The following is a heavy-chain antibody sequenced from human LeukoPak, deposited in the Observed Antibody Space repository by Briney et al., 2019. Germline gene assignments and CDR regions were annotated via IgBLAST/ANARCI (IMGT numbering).Heavy chain of an antibody. Sequence: SETLSLTCTVSGGSISSGGYSWSWIRQPPGKGLEWIGYIYHSGSTYYNPSLKSRVTISVDRSKNQFSLKLSSVTAADTAVYYCARSYCSGGSCYRRGAFDIWGQGTMVTVSS. CDR2: IYHSGST. CDR3: ARSYCSGGSCYRRGAFDI. J-gene: IGHJ3*02. V-gene: IGHV4-30-2*01. CDR1: GGSISSGGYS. D-gene: IGHD2-15*01.